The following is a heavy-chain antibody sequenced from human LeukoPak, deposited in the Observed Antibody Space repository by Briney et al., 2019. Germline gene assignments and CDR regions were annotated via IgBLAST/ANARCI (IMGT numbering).Heavy chain of an antibody. CDR1: GGSISSSNYY. D-gene: IGHD5-12*01. J-gene: IGHJ3*01. Sequence: PSETLSLTCTVSGGSISSSNYYWGWIRQPPGKGLEWIGSIYYSGSTYYSPSLKSRVTISVDTSKNQFSLKLSSVTAADTAVYYCARQVATKGEWAFDVWGQGTVVTVSS. V-gene: IGHV4-39*07. CDR3: ARQVATKGEWAFDV. CDR2: IYYSGST.